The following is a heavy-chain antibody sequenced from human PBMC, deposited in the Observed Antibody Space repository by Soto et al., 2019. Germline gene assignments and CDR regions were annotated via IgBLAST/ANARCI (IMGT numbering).Heavy chain of an antibody. CDR3: ARGRRYTF. CDR1: GYTFSNDY. D-gene: IGHD1-1*01. Sequence: QVRLLQSGAEVKKPGASVKISCKTSGYTFSNDYMTWVRQAPGQGLEWMGKVNPDGGATTYAQNFQGRVTITSDASTGTVYMELSSLTSDDTAVYYCARGRRYTFWGQGTLVSVSS. CDR2: VNPDGGAT. V-gene: IGHV1-46*01. J-gene: IGHJ4*02.